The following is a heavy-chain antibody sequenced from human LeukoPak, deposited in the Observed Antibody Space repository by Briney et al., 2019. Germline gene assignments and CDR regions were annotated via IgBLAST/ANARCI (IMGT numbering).Heavy chain of an antibody. CDR1: GYTFSNYG. V-gene: IGHV1-18*04. D-gene: IGHD6-19*01. J-gene: IGHJ4*02. CDR2: TSYNGNT. CDR3: ARHSGSGWQALGY. Sequence: ASVKVSCKASGYTFSNYGISWVRQAPGLGLEWMGWTSYNGNTNYAQKFQDRVTMTADTSTTTAYMELRSLESDDTAVYYCARHSGSGWQALGYWGQGTLVTVSS.